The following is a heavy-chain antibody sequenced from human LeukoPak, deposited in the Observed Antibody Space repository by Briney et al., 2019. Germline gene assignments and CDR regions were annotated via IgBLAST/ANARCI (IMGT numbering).Heavy chain of an antibody. D-gene: IGHD6-19*01. V-gene: IGHV3-48*02. Sequence: GGSLRLSCAASGFTFSNYSMNWVRQAPGKGLEWVSYISSGSTTIYYADSVKGRFTISRDNAKNSLFLQMNSLRDEDTAVYYCARDRYSSGWYDVDYWGQGTLVTVSS. CDR2: ISSGSTTI. CDR3: ARDRYSSGWYDVDY. CDR1: GFTFSNYS. J-gene: IGHJ4*02.